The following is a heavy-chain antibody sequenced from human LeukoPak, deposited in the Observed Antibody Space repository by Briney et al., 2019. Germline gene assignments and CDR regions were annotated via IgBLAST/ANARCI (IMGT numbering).Heavy chain of an antibody. CDR2: ISSFTGNT. Sequence: PGGSLRLSCAASGFTFSTYAMSWVRQAPGKGLEWVSAISSFTGNTHYAESVKGRFTISRDNSRNTLYLQMDALRAEDTAVYYCAKDASARPWYFDLWGRGTLVTVSS. CDR1: GFTFSTYA. J-gene: IGHJ2*01. CDR3: AKDASARPWYFDL. V-gene: IGHV3-23*01.